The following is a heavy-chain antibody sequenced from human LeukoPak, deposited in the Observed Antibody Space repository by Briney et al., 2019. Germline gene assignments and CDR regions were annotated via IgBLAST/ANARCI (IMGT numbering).Heavy chain of an antibody. D-gene: IGHD2-15*01. CDR2: ISSSGSTI. CDR1: GFTFSSYE. CDR3: ARLPYCSGGSCYSRDN. V-gene: IGHV3-48*03. Sequence: GGSLRLSCAASGFTFSSYEMNWVRQAPGKGLEWVSYISSSGSTIYYADSVKGRFTISRDNAKNSLYLQMNSLRAEDTAVYYCARLPYCSGGSCYSRDNWGQGTLVTVSS. J-gene: IGHJ4*02.